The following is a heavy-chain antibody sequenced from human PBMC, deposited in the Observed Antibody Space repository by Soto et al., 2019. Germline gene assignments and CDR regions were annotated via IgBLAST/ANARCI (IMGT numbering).Heavy chain of an antibody. CDR1: GLTFSPYG. CDR3: ARDPYFDY. CDR2: INSGSTTI. Sequence: GGSLRLSCAASGLTFSPYGMIWVRQAPGKGLEWLSYINSGSTTIKYADSVKGRFTISRDDAKNSVYLQMNSLRAEDTAVYYCARDPYFDYWGQGALVTVSS. J-gene: IGHJ4*02. V-gene: IGHV3-48*01.